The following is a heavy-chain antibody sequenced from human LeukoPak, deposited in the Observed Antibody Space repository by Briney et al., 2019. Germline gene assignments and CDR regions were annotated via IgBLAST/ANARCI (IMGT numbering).Heavy chain of an antibody. V-gene: IGHV3-23*01. CDR3: AKDTHIVVVTASTFDY. CDR2: ISGSGGST. D-gene: IGHD2-21*02. J-gene: IGHJ4*02. Sequence: GGSLRLSCAASGFTFSSYAMSWVRQAPGKWLEWVSAISGSGGSTYYADSVKGRFTISRDNSKNTLYLQMNSLRAEDTAVYYCAKDTHIVVVTASTFDYWGQGTLVTVSS. CDR1: GFTFSSYA.